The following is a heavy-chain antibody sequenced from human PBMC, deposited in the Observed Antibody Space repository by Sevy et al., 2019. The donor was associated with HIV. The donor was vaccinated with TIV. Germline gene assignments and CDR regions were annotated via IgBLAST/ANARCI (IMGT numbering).Heavy chain of an antibody. CDR3: ARRRVEDYYGSGTPPIVNGPFDI. CDR1: GGSISNSDSY. Sequence: SETLSLTCTVSGGSISNSDSYWGWIRQPPGKGLGWIGSIYYSGSTYYNPSLKSRVTLSVDTSKTQFSPKVNSVTAADTALYYCARRRVEDYYGSGTPPIVNGPFDIWGQGTMVTVSS. V-gene: IGHV4-39*01. J-gene: IGHJ3*02. D-gene: IGHD3-10*01. CDR2: IYYSGST.